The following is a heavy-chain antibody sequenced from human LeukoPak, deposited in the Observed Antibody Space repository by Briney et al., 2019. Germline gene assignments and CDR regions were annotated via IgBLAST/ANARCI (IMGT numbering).Heavy chain of an antibody. Sequence: SETLSLTCTVSGGSISSFYWSWIRQAAGKGLEWIGRIYTSGSTNYNPSLKSRITMSVDTSKNQFSLKLRSVAAADTAVYYCARGSGSYPPLDYWGQGTLVTVTS. CDR1: GGSISSFY. CDR3: ARGSGSYPPLDY. CDR2: IYTSGST. D-gene: IGHD3-10*01. J-gene: IGHJ4*02. V-gene: IGHV4-4*07.